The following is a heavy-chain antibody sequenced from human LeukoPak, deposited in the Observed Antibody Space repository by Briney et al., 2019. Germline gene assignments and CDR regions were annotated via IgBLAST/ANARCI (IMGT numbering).Heavy chain of an antibody. CDR1: GGSISSYY. Sequence: SETLSLTCTVSGGSISSYYWSWIRQPPGKGLEWIGYIYYSGSTNYNPSLKSRVTISVDTSKNQFSLKLSSVTAADTAVYYCARRPTGWFDYWGQGTLVTVSS. CDR2: IYYSGST. J-gene: IGHJ4*02. D-gene: IGHD4-11*01. V-gene: IGHV4-59*12. CDR3: ARRPTGWFDY.